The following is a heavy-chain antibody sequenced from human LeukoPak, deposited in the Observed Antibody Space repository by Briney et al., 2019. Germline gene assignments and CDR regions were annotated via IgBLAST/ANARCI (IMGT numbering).Heavy chain of an antibody. D-gene: IGHD2/OR15-2a*01. Sequence: SVKVSCKASGGTFSSYAISWVRQAPGQGLEWMGGIIPIFGTANYAQKFQGRVAITADESTNTTYMELSSLRSEDTAFYYCARGPLGATTSYYYYMDVWGKGTTVTVSS. CDR2: IIPIFGTA. CDR1: GGTFSSYA. CDR3: ARGPLGATTSYYYYMDV. J-gene: IGHJ6*03. V-gene: IGHV1-69*13.